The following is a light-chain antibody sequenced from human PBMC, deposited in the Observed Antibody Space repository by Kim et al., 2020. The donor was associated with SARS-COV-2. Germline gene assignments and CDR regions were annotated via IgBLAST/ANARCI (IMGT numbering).Light chain of an antibody. V-gene: IGLV2-11*03. CDR3: CSYAGSYTVV. CDR2: DVS. Sequence: GQSVTISCTGTSSDVGGYNYVSWYQQHPGKAPKLMIYDVSKRPSGVPDRFSGSKSGNTASLTISWLQAEDEADYYCCSYAGSYTVVFGGGTQLTVL. J-gene: IGLJ2*01. CDR1: SSDVGGYNY.